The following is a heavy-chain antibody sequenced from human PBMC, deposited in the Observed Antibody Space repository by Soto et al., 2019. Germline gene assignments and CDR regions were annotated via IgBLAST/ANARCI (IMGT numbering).Heavy chain of an antibody. V-gene: IGHV3-30-3*01. D-gene: IGHD4-17*01. CDR3: ARLMSYGDYDRFDY. Sequence: GGSLRLSCAASGFTFSSYAMHWVRQAPGKGLEWVAVISYDGSNKYYADSVKGRFTISRDNSKNTLYPQMNSLRAEDTAVYYCARLMSYGDYDRFDYWGQGTLVTVSS. J-gene: IGHJ4*02. CDR2: ISYDGSNK. CDR1: GFTFSSYA.